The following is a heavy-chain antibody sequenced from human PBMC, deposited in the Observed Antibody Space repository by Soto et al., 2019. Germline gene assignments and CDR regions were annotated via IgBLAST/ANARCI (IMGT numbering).Heavy chain of an antibody. D-gene: IGHD6-19*01. J-gene: IGHJ4*02. CDR1: GLTFSDYA. CDR3: AKGGRQWLVTSDFNY. CDR2: VSHDGSNT. V-gene: IGHV3-30*18. Sequence: VQLVESGGGVVQTGRSLRLSCAASGLTFSDYAMHWVRQAPGKGLEWVAVVSHDGSNTHYEDSVKGRFTISRDSSKNTVSLEMTSLRAEDTAVYYCAKGGRQWLVTSDFNYWGQGALVTVSS.